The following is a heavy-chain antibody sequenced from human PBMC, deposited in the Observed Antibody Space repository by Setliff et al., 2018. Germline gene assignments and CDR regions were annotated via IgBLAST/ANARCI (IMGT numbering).Heavy chain of an antibody. J-gene: IGHJ4*02. Sequence: SETLSLTCTVSGDSISRSTYYWSWIRQSPEKGLEWIGEISHSGNTNYNPSLKSRVTISIDTSKNQFSLKLSSVTAADTAVYYCARRDSTGYYGYSFDFWGQGTLVTVSS. CDR1: GDSISRSTYY. V-gene: IGHV4-39*01. CDR2: ISHSGNT. D-gene: IGHD3-22*01. CDR3: ARRDSTGYYGYSFDF.